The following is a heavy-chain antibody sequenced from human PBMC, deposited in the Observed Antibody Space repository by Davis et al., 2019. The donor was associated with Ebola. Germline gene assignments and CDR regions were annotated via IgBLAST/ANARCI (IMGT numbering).Heavy chain of an antibody. CDR2: ISAYNGNT. J-gene: IGHJ4*02. V-gene: IGHV1-18*04. CDR3: ARGGGGVDY. D-gene: IGHD3-16*01. CDR1: GCTYTSYG. Sequence: ASVKVSCKASGCTYTSYGISWVRQAPGQGLEWMGWISAYNGNTNYAQKFQGRVTITADESTSTAYMELSSLRSEDTAVYYCARGGGGVDYWGQGTLVTVSS.